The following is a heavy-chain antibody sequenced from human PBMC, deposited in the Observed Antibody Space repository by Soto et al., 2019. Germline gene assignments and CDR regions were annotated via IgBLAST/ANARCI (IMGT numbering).Heavy chain of an antibody. D-gene: IGHD6-13*01. V-gene: IGHV4-59*01. Sequence: SETLSLTCTVSGGSISSYYWSWIRQPPGKGLEWIGYIYYSGSTNYNPSLKSRVTISVDTSKNQFSLKLSSVTAADTAVYYCARDIAAAGLFDYWGQGTLVTVSS. CDR3: ARDIAAAGLFDY. CDR2: IYYSGST. CDR1: GGSISSYY. J-gene: IGHJ4*02.